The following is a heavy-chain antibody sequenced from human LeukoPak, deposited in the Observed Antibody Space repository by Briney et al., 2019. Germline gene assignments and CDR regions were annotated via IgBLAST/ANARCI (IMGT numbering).Heavy chain of an antibody. CDR2: INPNSGGT. J-gene: IGHJ4*02. V-gene: IGHV1-2*04. CDR3: ARAPLGSYPDY. D-gene: IGHD1-26*01. Sequence: GASVKVSCKASGYTFIGYYMHWVRQAPGQGLEWMGWINPNSGGTNYAQKFQGWVTMTRDTSISTAYMELSRLRSDDTAVYYCARAPLGSYPDYWGQGTLVTVSS. CDR1: GYTFIGYY.